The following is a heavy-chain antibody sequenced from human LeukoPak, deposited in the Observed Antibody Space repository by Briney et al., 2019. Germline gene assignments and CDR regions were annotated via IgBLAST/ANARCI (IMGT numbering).Heavy chain of an antibody. CDR3: ARRRQWLARPFDY. CDR1: GGSFSGYY. Sequence: SETLSLTCAVYGGSFSGYYWSWIRQPPGKGLEWIGEINHGGSTNYNPSLKSRVTISVDTSKNQFSLKLSSVTAADTAVYYCARRRQWLARPFDYWGQGTLVTVSS. J-gene: IGHJ4*02. D-gene: IGHD6-19*01. V-gene: IGHV4-34*01. CDR2: INHGGST.